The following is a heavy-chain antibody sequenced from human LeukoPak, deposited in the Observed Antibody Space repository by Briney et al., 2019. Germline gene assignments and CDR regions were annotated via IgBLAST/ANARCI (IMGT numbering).Heavy chain of an antibody. V-gene: IGHV3-23*01. CDR2: ISGSGGST. CDR1: GFTFSSYA. D-gene: IGHD2-2*01. J-gene: IGHJ3*02. Sequence: GGSLRLSCAASGFTFSSYAMSWVRQAPGKGLEWVSAISGSGGSTYYADSVKGRFNISRDNSKNTLYLQMNSLRAEDTAVYYCAKDIVVVPAAKGGAFDIWGQGTMVTVSS. CDR3: AKDIVVVPAAKGGAFDI.